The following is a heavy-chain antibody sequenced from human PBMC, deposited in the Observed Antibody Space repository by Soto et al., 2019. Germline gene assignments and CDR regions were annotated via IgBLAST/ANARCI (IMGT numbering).Heavy chain of an antibody. CDR3: ASHHGRYDAFDI. Sequence: EVQLVESGGGLVQPGGSLRLFCAASGFTFSSYSMNWVRQAPGKGLEWVSYISGSSTNIYYADSVKGRFTISRDNAKNALYLQMISLRDEDTAVYYCASHHGRYDAFDIWGQGTMVTVSS. D-gene: IGHD4-17*01. CDR2: ISGSSTNI. V-gene: IGHV3-48*02. J-gene: IGHJ3*02. CDR1: GFTFSSYS.